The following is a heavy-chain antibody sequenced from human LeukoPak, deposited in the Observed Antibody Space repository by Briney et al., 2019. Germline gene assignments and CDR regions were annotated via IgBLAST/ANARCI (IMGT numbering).Heavy chain of an antibody. Sequence: PSETLSLTCAVYGGSFSGYYWSWIRQPPGKGLEWIGEINHSGSTNYNPSLKSRVTISVDTSKNHFSLKLRSVTAADTAVYYCARGRITIPSAVFDYWGQGTLVTVSS. J-gene: IGHJ4*02. CDR1: GGSFSGYY. CDR3: ARGRITIPSAVFDY. V-gene: IGHV4-34*01. CDR2: INHSGST. D-gene: IGHD3-3*01.